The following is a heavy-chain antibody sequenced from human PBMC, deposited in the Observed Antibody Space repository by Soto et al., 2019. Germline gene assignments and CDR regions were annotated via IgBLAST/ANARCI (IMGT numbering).Heavy chain of an antibody. CDR1: GFTFSSYA. Sequence: PGGSLRLSCAASGFTFSSYAMSWVRQAPGKGPEWVSAISGSGGSTYYADSVKGRFTISRDNSKNTLYLQMNSLRAEDTAVYYCAKFGMATTKRSPPYYIDYWGQGALVTVSS. D-gene: IGHD1-1*01. J-gene: IGHJ4*02. CDR2: ISGSGGST. CDR3: AKFGMATTKRSPPYYIDY. V-gene: IGHV3-23*01.